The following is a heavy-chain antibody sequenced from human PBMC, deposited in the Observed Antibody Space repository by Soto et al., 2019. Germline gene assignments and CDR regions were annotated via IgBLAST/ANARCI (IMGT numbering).Heavy chain of an antibody. J-gene: IGHJ4*02. CDR3: ARDAGTTGLNDY. CDR1: GGSVSSGSYY. D-gene: IGHD1-7*01. V-gene: IGHV4-61*01. CDR2: IYYSGST. Sequence: SETLSLTCTVSGGSVSSGSYYWSWIRQPPGKGLEWIGYIYYSGSTNYNPSLKSRVTISVDTSKNQFSLKLSSVTAADTAVYYCARDAGTTGLNDYWGQGTLVTVSS.